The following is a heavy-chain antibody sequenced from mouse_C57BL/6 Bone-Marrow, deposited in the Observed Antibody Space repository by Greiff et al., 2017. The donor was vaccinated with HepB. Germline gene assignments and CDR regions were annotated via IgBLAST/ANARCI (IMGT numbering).Heavy chain of an antibody. V-gene: IGHV1-53*01. CDR3: ASYYYGSSYPYWYFDV. CDR2: INPSNGGT. J-gene: IGHJ1*03. Sequence: VQLQQSGTELVKPGASVKLSCKASGYTFTSYWMHWVKQRPGQGLEWIGNINPSNGGTNYNEKFKSKATLTVDKSSSTAYMQLSSLTSEDSAVYYCASYYYGSSYPYWYFDVWGTGTTVTVSS. CDR1: GYTFTSYW. D-gene: IGHD1-1*01.